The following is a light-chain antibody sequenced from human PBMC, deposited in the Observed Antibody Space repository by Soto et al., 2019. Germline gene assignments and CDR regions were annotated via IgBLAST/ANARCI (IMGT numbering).Light chain of an antibody. V-gene: IGLV2-14*03. CDR3: RSYSTNSPVL. CDR1: SSDVGGYNY. Sequence: QSALTQPASVSGSPGQSITISCTGTSSDVGGYNYVSWYQHHPGKAPKLIIYDVSNRPSGVSNRFSASKSDNTASLTISGLPAEDEADYYCRSYSTNSPVLLGGGTKVTVL. CDR2: DVS. J-gene: IGLJ2*01.